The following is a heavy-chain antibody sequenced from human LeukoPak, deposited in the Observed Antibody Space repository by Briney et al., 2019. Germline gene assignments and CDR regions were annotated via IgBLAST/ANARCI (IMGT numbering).Heavy chain of an antibody. CDR3: ASSYEDYVWGSYRFDY. D-gene: IGHD3-16*02. J-gene: IGHJ4*02. Sequence: GASVKVSCKASVYTFTSDGISGVRQAPGQGLEWMGRISAYNGNTNYAQKLQGRVTMTTDTSTSTAYMELRSLRSDDTAVYYCASSYEDYVWGSYRFDYWGQGTLVTVSS. CDR1: VYTFTSDG. CDR2: ISAYNGNT. V-gene: IGHV1-18*01.